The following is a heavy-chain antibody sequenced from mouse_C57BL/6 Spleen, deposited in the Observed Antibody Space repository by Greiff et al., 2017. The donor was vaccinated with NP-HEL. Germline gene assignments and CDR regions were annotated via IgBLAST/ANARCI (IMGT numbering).Heavy chain of an antibody. D-gene: IGHD4-1*01. Sequence: EVQRVESGGGLVKPGGSLKLSCAASGFTFSTYTMSWVRQTPEKRLEWVASISGGGGDAYYPDSVKGRFTISRDNAKNTLYLQMSSLRSEDTALYYCARRLADFDYWGQGTTLTVSS. CDR3: ARRLADFDY. CDR1: GFTFSTYT. CDR2: ISGGGGDA. V-gene: IGHV5-9*01. J-gene: IGHJ2*01.